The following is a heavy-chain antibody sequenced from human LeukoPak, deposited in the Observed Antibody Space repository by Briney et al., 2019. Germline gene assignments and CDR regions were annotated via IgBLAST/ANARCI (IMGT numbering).Heavy chain of an antibody. D-gene: IGHD3-22*01. CDR3: ARGGLYDSSGYYLDY. Sequence: GGSLRLSCAASGFTFSSYAMHWVRQAPGKGLEWVAVISYGGSNKYYADSVKGRFTISRDNSKNTLYLQMNSLRAEDTAVYYCARGGLYDSSGYYLDYWGQGTLVTVSS. V-gene: IGHV3-30-3*01. J-gene: IGHJ4*02. CDR2: ISYGGSNK. CDR1: GFTFSSYA.